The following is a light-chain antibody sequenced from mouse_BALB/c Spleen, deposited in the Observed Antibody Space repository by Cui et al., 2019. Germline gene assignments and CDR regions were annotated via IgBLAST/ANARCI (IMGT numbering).Light chain of an antibody. CDR3: QQWSSYPLT. CDR2: DTS. CDR1: SSVSY. Sequence: HIVLTQSPAIMSASPGEKVIMTCSASSSVSYMYWYQQKPGSSPRLLIYDTSNLASGVPVRFSGSGSGTSYSLTISRMEAEDAATYYCQQWSSYPLTFGAGTKLELK. V-gene: IGKV4-55*01. J-gene: IGKJ5*01.